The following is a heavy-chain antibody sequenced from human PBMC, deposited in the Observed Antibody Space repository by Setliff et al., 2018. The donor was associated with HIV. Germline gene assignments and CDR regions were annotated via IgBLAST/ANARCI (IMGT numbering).Heavy chain of an antibody. CDR1: GGSISSSNYY. J-gene: IGHJ4*02. CDR2: INYIGNT. CDR3: AKDLEYGDKGEEY. Sequence: SETLSLTCTVSGGSISSSNYYWGWIRQPPGKGLEWIGSINYIGNTYYNPSLKSRVTISVDNSKNRLYLQLNSLKVEDTAVYYCAKDLEYGDKGEEYWGQGTLVTVSS. V-gene: IGHV4-39*02. D-gene: IGHD2-21*02.